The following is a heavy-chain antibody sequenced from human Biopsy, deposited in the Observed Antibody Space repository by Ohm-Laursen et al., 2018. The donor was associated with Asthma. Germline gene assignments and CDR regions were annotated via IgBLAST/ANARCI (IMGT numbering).Heavy chain of an antibody. CDR3: ASDFPKDYVRYNFQF. J-gene: IGHJ4*02. CDR2: HDHEEGGT. D-gene: IGHD4-17*01. Sequence: SVKVSCKISGYSLTDLSMHWARQAPGQGLEWMGGHDHEEGGTVNARRFQGRVTMTEDASTDTAYMELSSLSSDDTAVYYCASDFPKDYVRYNFQFWGQGTLVTVSS. V-gene: IGHV1-24*01. CDR1: GYSLTDLS.